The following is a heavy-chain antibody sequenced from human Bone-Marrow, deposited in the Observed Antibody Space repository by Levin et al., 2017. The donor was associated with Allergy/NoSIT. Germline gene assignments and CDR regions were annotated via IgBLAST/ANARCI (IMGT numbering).Heavy chain of an antibody. D-gene: IGHD7-27*01. J-gene: IGHJ4*02. Sequence: PGGSLRLSCAASGFTFSSHAMHWVRQAPGKGLEWVSLISFDGSNKYYSDSVKGRFTMSRDNSRNTLYLQMNSLRGDDAAVYYCAKDLDYLGIKGYLDSWGQGTLVAVSS. CDR3: AKDLDYLGIKGYLDS. V-gene: IGHV3-30*18. CDR2: ISFDGSNK. CDR1: GFTFSSHA.